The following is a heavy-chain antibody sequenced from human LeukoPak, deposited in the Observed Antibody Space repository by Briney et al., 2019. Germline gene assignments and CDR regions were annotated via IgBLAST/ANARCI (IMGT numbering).Heavy chain of an antibody. CDR1: GDSITSYY. CDR3: ARHRGITIFGVVQFRGDYYYYMDV. V-gene: IGHV4-59*08. CDR2: IYYSGSA. J-gene: IGHJ6*03. D-gene: IGHD3-3*01. Sequence: SETLSLTCTVSGDSITSYYWSWIRQPPGKGLEWIGYIYYSGSANYNPSLKSRVTTSINTSKNQFSLKLSSVTAADTAVYYCARHRGITIFGVVQFRGDYYYYMDVWGKGTTVTVSS.